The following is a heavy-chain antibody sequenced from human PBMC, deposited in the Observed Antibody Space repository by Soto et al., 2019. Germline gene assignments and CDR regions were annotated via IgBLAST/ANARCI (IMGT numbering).Heavy chain of an antibody. CDR2: ISGSGGST. V-gene: IGHV3-23*01. D-gene: IGHD1-1*01. Sequence: GGSLRLSCAASGFTFSSYAMSWVRQAPGKGLEWVSAISGSGGSTYYADSVKGRFTISRDNSKNTLYLQMNSLRAEDTAVYYCAKDGGGNWNDPVYGMDVWGQGTTVTVSS. CDR1: GFTFSSYA. J-gene: IGHJ6*02. CDR3: AKDGGGNWNDPVYGMDV.